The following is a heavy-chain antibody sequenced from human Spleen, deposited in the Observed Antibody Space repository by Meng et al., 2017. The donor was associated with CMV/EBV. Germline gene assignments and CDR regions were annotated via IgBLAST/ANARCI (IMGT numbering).Heavy chain of an antibody. J-gene: IGHJ6*02. Sequence: SETLSLTCTVSGGSISSSSYYWGWIRQPPGMGLEWIGSIYYSGSTYYNPSLKSRVTISVDTSKNQFTLKLSSVTAADTAVYSCGRHHSSSSPGDDYYYSGIDVWGQGTTVTVSS. CDR2: IYYSGST. V-gene: IGHV4-39*01. D-gene: IGHD6-13*01. CDR1: GGSISSSSYY. CDR3: GRHHSSSSPGDDYYYSGIDV.